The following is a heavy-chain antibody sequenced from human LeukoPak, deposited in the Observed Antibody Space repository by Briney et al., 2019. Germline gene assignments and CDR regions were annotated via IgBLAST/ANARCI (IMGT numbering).Heavy chain of an antibody. D-gene: IGHD5-18*01. CDR3: ARDFRAAMVSDWFDP. CDR2: INPNSGGT. V-gene: IGHV1-2*02. CDR1: GYTFTGYY. Sequence: ASVKVSCKSSGYTFTGYYMHWVRQAPGQGLEWMGWINPNSGGTNYAQKFQGRGTMTRDTSISTAYMELSRLRSDDTAVYYCARDFRAAMVSDWFDPWGQGTLVTVSS. J-gene: IGHJ5*02.